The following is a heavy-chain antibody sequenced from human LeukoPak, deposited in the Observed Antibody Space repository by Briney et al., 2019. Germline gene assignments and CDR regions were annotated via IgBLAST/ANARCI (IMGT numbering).Heavy chain of an antibody. CDR1: GFTFSDYY. Sequence: GGSLRLSCAASGFTFSDYYMSWIRQAPGKGLEWVSYISSSGSTIYYADSVKGRFTISRDNSKNTLYLQMNSLRAEDTAVYYCAKRAGDDFWSGYLDYWGQGTLVTVSS. J-gene: IGHJ4*02. CDR2: ISSSGSTI. CDR3: AKRAGDDFWSGYLDY. V-gene: IGHV3-11*04. D-gene: IGHD3-3*01.